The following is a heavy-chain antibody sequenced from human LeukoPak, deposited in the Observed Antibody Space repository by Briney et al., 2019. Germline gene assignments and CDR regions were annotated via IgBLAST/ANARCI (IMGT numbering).Heavy chain of an antibody. J-gene: IGHJ4*02. V-gene: IGHV3-21*04. CDR3: ARGNYYYDTSGYYTLTY. D-gene: IGHD3-22*01. Sequence: GGSLRLSCAASGFTFSGYCMNWVRQAPGKGLEWVSYISESSSHTYDADSVKGRFTISRDNAKNSLYLQMNSLRAEDTAVYYCARGNYYYDTSGYYTLTYWGQGTLVTVSS. CDR1: GFTFSGYC. CDR2: ISESSSHT.